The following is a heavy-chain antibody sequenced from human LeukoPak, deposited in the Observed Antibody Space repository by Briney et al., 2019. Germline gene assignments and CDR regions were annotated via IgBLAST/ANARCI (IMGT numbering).Heavy chain of an antibody. CDR3: ARGLRNYYGSGSYFEPFDY. CDR2: INHSGST. V-gene: IGHV4-34*01. D-gene: IGHD3-10*01. Sequence: KPSETLFLTCAVYGGSFSGYYWSWIRQPPGKGLEWIGEINHSGSTNYNPSLKSRVTISVDTSKNQFSLKLSSVTAADTAVYYCARGLRNYYGSGSYFEPFDYWGQGTLVTVSS. CDR1: GGSFSGYY. J-gene: IGHJ4*02.